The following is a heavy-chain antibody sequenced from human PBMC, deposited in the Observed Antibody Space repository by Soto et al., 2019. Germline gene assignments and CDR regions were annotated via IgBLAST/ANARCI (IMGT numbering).Heavy chain of an antibody. J-gene: IGHJ5*02. V-gene: IGHV5-51*01. CDR2: IYPGDSDT. CDR3: ARRGQYSGTSTCRFDP. D-gene: IGHD2-21*01. Sequence: GPLKISCKACGYRFSDYWIGWVRQMPGRGLEWMGMIYPGDSDTRYSASFQGQVTISADKSISTTFLQWSSLKASDNAMYYCARRGQYSGTSTCRFDPWGQGTLVTVS. CDR1: GYRFSDYW.